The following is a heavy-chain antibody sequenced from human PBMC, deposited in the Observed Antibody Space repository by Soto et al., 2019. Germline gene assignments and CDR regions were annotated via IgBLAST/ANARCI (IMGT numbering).Heavy chain of an antibody. CDR2: ISYDGSNK. CDR1: GFTFSSYA. Sequence: GGSLRLSCAASGFTFSSYAMHWVRQAPGKGLEWVAVISYDGSNKYYADSVKGRFTISRDNSKNTLYLQMNSLRAEDTAVYYCARGFEGYFDYWGQGTLVTVSS. CDR3: ARGFEGYFDY. V-gene: IGHV3-30-3*01. J-gene: IGHJ4*02.